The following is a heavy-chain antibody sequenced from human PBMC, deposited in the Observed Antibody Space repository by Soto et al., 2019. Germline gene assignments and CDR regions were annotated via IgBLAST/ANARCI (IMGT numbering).Heavy chain of an antibody. CDR2: ISSSGSTI. V-gene: IGHV3-48*03. D-gene: IGHD6-19*01. Sequence: TGGSLRLSCAASGFTFSSYEMNWVRQAPGKGLEWVSYISSSGSTIYYADSVKGRFTISRDNAKNSPYLQMNSLRAEDTAVYYCARDTLIAVAGDYYYYYGMDVWGQGTTVTVSS. CDR1: GFTFSSYE. J-gene: IGHJ6*02. CDR3: ARDTLIAVAGDYYYYYGMDV.